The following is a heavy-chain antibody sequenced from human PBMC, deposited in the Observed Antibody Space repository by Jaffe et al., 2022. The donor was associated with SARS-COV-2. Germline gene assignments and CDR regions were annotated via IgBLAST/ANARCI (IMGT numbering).Heavy chain of an antibody. Sequence: QVQLQESGPGLVKPSETLSLTCTVSGGSISSYYWSWIRQPPGKGLEWIGYIYYSGSTNYNPSLKSRVTISVDTSKNQFSLKLSSVTAADTAVYYCARERGYGGNSGFGAFDIWGQGTMVTVSS. CDR2: IYYSGST. D-gene: IGHD2-21*02. V-gene: IGHV4-59*01. CDR3: ARERGYGGNSGFGAFDI. J-gene: IGHJ3*02. CDR1: GGSISSYY.